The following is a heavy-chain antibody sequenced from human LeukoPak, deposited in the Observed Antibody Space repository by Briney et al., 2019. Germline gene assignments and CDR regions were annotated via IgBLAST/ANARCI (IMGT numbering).Heavy chain of an antibody. CDR2: IYHSGST. CDR1: GYSISSRYY. V-gene: IGHV4-38-2*02. Sequence: SETLSLTCTVSGYSISSRYYWGWIRQPPGKGLEWIGNIYHSGSTYYNPSLKSRVTISVDTSENQFSLKLRSVTAADTAVYYCARLRVRGYGFGPWEGPTWLDYWGQGTLVTVSS. D-gene: IGHD5-18*01. J-gene: IGHJ4*02. CDR3: ARLRVRGYGFGPWEGPTWLDY.